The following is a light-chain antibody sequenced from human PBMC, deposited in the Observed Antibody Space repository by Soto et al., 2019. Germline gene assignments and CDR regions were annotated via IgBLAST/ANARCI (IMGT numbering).Light chain of an antibody. V-gene: IGKV3-20*01. J-gene: IGKJ5*01. CDR1: QSVNSR. Sequence: EIVMTQSPATLSASPGERATLSCRASQSVNSRLAWYQHKPGQAPRLLISGASSRATGIPDRFSGSGSATDFTLTISRLEPEDFALYYCQHYGRSPITFGQGTRLEI. CDR3: QHYGRSPIT. CDR2: GAS.